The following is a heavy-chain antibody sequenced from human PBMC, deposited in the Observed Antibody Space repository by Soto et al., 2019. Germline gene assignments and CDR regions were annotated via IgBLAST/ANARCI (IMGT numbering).Heavy chain of an antibody. V-gene: IGHV4-59*01. CDR3: ASVTIAAAGGGWFDP. CDR1: GGSISSYY. D-gene: IGHD6-13*01. CDR2: IYYSGST. Sequence: SETLSLTCTVSGGSISSYYWSWIRQPPGKGLEWIGYIYYSGSTNYNPSLKSRVTISVDTSKNQFSLKLSSVTAADTAVYYCASVTIAAAGGGWFDPWGQGTLVTVSS. J-gene: IGHJ5*02.